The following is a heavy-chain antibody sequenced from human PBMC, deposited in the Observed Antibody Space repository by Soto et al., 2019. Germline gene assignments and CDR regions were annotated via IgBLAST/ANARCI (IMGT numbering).Heavy chain of an antibody. V-gene: IGHV1-69*06. CDR1: GYTFTTYY. D-gene: IGHD3-3*01. Sequence: SVKVSCKASGYTFTTYYMHWVRQAPGQGLEWMGGIIPIFGTANYAQKFQGRVTITADKSTSTAYMELSSLRSEDTAVYYCARGQTTIFGVAIDYWGQGTLVTVSS. J-gene: IGHJ4*02. CDR3: ARGQTTIFGVAIDY. CDR2: IIPIFGTA.